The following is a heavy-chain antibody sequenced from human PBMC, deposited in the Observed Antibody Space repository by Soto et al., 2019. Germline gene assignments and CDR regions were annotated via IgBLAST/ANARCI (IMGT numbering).Heavy chain of an antibody. Sequence: QVQLVQSGAEVKKPGASVRVSCRASGYTFTDYHLHWVRQAPGQGLEWMGVMSPSDGRTTYPQKFQGRVTLTRDTSMSTLYMDLSSLTSEDTAVYYCARGSSLAYEYWGQGTLVTVSS. CDR1: GYTFTDYH. CDR2: MSPSDGRT. J-gene: IGHJ4*02. V-gene: IGHV1-46*01. CDR3: ARGSSLAYEY.